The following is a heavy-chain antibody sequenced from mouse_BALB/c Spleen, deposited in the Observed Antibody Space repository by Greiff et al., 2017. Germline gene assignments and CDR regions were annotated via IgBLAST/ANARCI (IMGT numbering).Heavy chain of an antibody. D-gene: IGHD1-1*01. CDR3: ARGGSSYVGYYAMDY. J-gene: IGHJ4*01. Sequence: VQLQQSGPGLVAPSQSLSITCTVSGFSLTGYGVNWVRQPPGKGLEWLGMIWGDGSTDYNSALKSRLSISKDNSKSQVFLKMNSLQTDDTARYYCARGGSSYVGYYAMDYWGQGTSVTVSS. CDR1: GFSLTGYG. V-gene: IGHV2-6-7*01. CDR2: IWGDGST.